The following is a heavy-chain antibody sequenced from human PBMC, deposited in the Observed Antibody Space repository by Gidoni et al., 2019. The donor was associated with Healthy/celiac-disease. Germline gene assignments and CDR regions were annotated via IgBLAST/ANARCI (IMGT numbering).Heavy chain of an antibody. CDR2: INHSGST. V-gene: IGHV4-34*01. D-gene: IGHD3-3*01. Sequence: QVQLQQWGAGLLKPSETLSLTCAVYGGSFSGYYWSWIRQPPGKGLEWIGEINHSGSTNYNPSLKSRVTISVDTSKNQFSLKLSSVTAADTAVYYCARRPKTRKVFGVVNWFDPWGQGTLVTVSS. CDR1: GGSFSGYY. J-gene: IGHJ5*02. CDR3: ARRPKTRKVFGVVNWFDP.